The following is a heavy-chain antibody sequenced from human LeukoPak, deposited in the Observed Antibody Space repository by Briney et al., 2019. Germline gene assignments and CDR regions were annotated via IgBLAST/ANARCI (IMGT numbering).Heavy chain of an antibody. V-gene: IGHV4-4*09. Sequence: PETLSLTCTVSGGSISSYYWSWIRQPPGKGLEGIGYIYTSGSTNYNPSLKSRVTISVDTSKNQFSPKLSSVTAADTAVYYCARGGGSYFRWFDPWGQGTLVTVSS. J-gene: IGHJ5*02. CDR1: GGSISSYY. CDR3: ARGGGSYFRWFDP. CDR2: IYTSGST. D-gene: IGHD1-26*01.